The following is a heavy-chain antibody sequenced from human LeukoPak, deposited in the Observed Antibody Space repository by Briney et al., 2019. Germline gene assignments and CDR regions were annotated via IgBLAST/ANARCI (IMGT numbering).Heavy chain of an antibody. CDR1: GFTVSSNS. Sequence: GGSPRLSCTVSGFTVSSNSMSWVRQAPGKGLEWVSFIYSGGNTHNSDSVKGRCTISRDNSKNTLYLQMNSLRAEDTAVYYCAKDYMAHPLRPNWFDPWGQGTLVTISS. CDR2: IYSGGNT. V-gene: IGHV3-66*02. CDR3: AKDYMAHPLRPNWFDP. J-gene: IGHJ5*02. D-gene: IGHD3-10*01.